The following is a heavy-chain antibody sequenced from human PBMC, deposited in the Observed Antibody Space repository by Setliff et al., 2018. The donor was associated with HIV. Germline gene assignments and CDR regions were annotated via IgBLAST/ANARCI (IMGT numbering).Heavy chain of an antibody. Sequence: PSETLSLTCAVSGYSIGSGSFWGWIRQSPGKGLEWIGTMFRTGTSYYNPSLTSRVTISQDTSKNQFSLKLISVSAADTAVYYCAKLLPAADMAREIDSWGQGTLVTVSS. J-gene: IGHJ4*02. CDR2: MFRTGTS. V-gene: IGHV4-38-2*01. CDR3: AKLLPAADMAREIDS. CDR1: GYSIGSGSF. D-gene: IGHD2-2*01.